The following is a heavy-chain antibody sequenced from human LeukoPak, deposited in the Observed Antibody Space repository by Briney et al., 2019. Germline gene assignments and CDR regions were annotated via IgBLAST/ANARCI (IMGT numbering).Heavy chain of an antibody. CDR3: AKAFYDFWSGGRYGMDV. CDR1: GFTFSSYG. CDR2: ISYDGSNK. V-gene: IGHV3-30*18. J-gene: IGHJ6*02. Sequence: GSLRLSCAASGFTFSSYGMHWVRQAPGKGLEWVAVISYDGSNKYYADSVKGRFTISRDNSKNTLYLQMNSLRAEDTAVYYCAKAFYDFWSGGRYGMDVWGQGTTVTVSS. D-gene: IGHD3-3*01.